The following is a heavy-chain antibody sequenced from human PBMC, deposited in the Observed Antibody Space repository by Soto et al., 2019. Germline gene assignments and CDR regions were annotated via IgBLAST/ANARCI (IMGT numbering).Heavy chain of an antibody. J-gene: IGHJ6*02. CDR2: ISGYNGET. CDR1: GYSFGAYG. CDR3: ARDRVTSFDRDDLDV. D-gene: IGHD2-2*01. V-gene: IGHV1-18*04. Sequence: QVQLVQSGAEVKKPGATVKVSCKGFGYSFGAYGISWVRQAPGEGLEWVGWISGYNGETKYSQNFQGRVTLTTDTSTRTTYLELRSLTSDVTAVYYCARDRVTSFDRDDLDVWGRGTRVTV.